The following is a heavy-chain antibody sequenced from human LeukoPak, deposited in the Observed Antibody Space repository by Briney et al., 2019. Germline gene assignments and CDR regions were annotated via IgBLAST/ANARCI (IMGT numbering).Heavy chain of an antibody. CDR2: IWYDGSNK. CDR1: GFTFSSYG. D-gene: IGHD5-24*01. Sequence: GGSLRLSCAASGFTFSSYGMHWVRQAPGKGLEWVAVIWYDGSNKYYADSVKGRFTISRDNSKSTLYLQMNSLRAEDTAVYYCASSTITATLDYWGQGTLVTVSS. CDR3: ASSTITATLDY. V-gene: IGHV3-33*01. J-gene: IGHJ4*02.